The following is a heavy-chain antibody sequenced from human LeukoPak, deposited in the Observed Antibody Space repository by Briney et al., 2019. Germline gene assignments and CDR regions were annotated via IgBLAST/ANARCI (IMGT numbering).Heavy chain of an antibody. Sequence: ASVKVSCKASGYTFTSYAMHWVRQAPGQGLEWMGWINAGNGNTKYSQKFQGRVTITRDTSASTAYMELSSLRSEDTAVYYCARADLGSSRRTYFDYWGQGTLVTVSS. CDR3: ARADLGSSRRTYFDY. CDR2: INAGNGNT. CDR1: GYTFTSYA. D-gene: IGHD1-26*01. J-gene: IGHJ4*02. V-gene: IGHV1-3*01.